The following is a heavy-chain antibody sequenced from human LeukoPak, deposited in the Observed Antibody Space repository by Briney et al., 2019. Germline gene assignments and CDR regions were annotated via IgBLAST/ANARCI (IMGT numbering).Heavy chain of an antibody. V-gene: IGHV4-4*07. Sequence: SETLSLTCTVSGVSISSYYWSWLRQPAGKGLEWLGRISTIGSTNYNPSLNSRVTISIDTSKNQFSLKLSSVTAADTAVYYCARDGCGGSCFHYYYYYMDVWGKGTTVTISS. J-gene: IGHJ6*03. CDR1: GVSISSYY. CDR2: ISTIGST. CDR3: ARDGCGGSCFHYYYYYMDV. D-gene: IGHD2-15*01.